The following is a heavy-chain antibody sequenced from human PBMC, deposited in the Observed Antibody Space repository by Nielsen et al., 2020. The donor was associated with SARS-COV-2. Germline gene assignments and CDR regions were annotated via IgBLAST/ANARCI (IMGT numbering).Heavy chain of an antibody. D-gene: IGHD3-22*01. V-gene: IGHV1-2*04. Sequence: ASVKVSCKASGYTFTGYYMHWVRQAPGQGLEWMGWINPNSGGTNYAQKFQGWVTMTRDTSISTAYMELSRLRSDDTAVYYCARGGYDSSGPPGYWGQGTLATVSS. CDR3: ARGGYDSSGPPGY. J-gene: IGHJ4*02. CDR1: GYTFTGYY. CDR2: INPNSGGT.